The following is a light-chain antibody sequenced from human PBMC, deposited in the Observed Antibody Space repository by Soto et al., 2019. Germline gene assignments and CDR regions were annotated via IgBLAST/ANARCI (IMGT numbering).Light chain of an antibody. CDR2: EVS. CDR3: SSYASDSHVV. J-gene: IGLJ2*01. V-gene: IGLV2-14*01. CDR1: SSDVGGYNY. Sequence: QSVLTQPASVSGSPGQSITISCTGTSSDVGGYNYVSWYQQHPGKAPKLMIFEVSHRPSGVSNRFSGSKSGDTASLTISGLQAEDEADYYCSSYASDSHVVFGGGTKLTVL.